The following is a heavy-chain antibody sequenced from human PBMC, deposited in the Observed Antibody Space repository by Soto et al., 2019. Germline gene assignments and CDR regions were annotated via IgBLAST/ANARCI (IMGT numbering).Heavy chain of an antibody. D-gene: IGHD3-3*01. CDR3: ARDLRPYYDFWSGYEPAGNWFDP. CDR2: INPNSGGT. J-gene: IGHJ5*02. Sequence: GVSLKVSCKASGYTFTGYYMHWVRQAPGQGLEWMGWINPNSGGTNYAQKFQGWVTMTRDTSISTAYMELSRLRSDDTAVYYCARDLRPYYDFWSGYEPAGNWFDPWGQGTLVTVSS. CDR1: GYTFTGYY. V-gene: IGHV1-2*04.